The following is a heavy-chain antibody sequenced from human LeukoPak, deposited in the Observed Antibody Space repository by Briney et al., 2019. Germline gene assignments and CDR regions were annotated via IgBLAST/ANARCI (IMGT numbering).Heavy chain of an antibody. CDR3: ARDSRQQLPH. Sequence: GGSLRLSCAASGFPFSHHAMNWIRQAPGKGLEWLSYISSSSSVIYYAESVKGRFTISRDNAKNSLYLQMSSLRAEDTAVYYCARDSRQQLPHWGQGTLVTVSS. D-gene: IGHD6-13*01. CDR1: GFPFSHHA. J-gene: IGHJ4*02. V-gene: IGHV3-48*01. CDR2: ISSSSSVI.